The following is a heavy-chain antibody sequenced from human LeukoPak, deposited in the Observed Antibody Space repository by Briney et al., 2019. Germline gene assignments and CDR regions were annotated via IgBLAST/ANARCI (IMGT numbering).Heavy chain of an antibody. CDR1: GVSISSYY. CDR3: AGTFGDSRFDY. CDR2: IYYSGST. D-gene: IGHD4-17*01. V-gene: IGHV4-59*08. Sequence: SETLSLTCTVSGVSISSYYWSWIRQPPGKGLEWIGYIYYSGSTNYNPSLKSRVTISVDTSKNQFSLKLSSVTAADTAVYYCAGTFGDSRFDYGGQGTLVTASS. J-gene: IGHJ4*02.